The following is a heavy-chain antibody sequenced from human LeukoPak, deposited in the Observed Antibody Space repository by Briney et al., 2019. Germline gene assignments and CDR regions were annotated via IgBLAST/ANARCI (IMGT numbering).Heavy chain of an antibody. V-gene: IGHV3-21*06. CDR2: ISSSSSYI. D-gene: IGHD6-19*01. J-gene: IGHJ4*02. CDR3: ANREEAVAGTIEN. Sequence: GGSLRLSCAASGVTLSTYAMSWARQAPGKGLEWVSLISSSSSYIYYADSVKGRFTISRDNAKNSLYLQMNSLRVEDTAIYYCANREEAVAGTIENWGQGTLVTVSS. CDR1: GVTLSTYA.